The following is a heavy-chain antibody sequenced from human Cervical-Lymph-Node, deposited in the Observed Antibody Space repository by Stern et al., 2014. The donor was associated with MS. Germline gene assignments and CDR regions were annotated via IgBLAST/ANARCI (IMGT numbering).Heavy chain of an antibody. Sequence: EVQLVDTGAEVKKPGESLKISCKLSGYSFTIYYIAWVRQMPGKGLDWMGVIYPYDSDTTYSPSFQGQVTISADKSITTAYLQWSSLRASDTAMYYCARHVQGFDYWGQGTLVTVSS. CDR1: GYSFTIYY. V-gene: IGHV5-51*01. J-gene: IGHJ4*02. CDR3: ARHVQGFDY. CDR2: IYPYDSDT.